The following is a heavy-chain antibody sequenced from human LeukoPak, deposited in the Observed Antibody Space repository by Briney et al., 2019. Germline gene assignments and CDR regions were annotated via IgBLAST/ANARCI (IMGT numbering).Heavy chain of an antibody. V-gene: IGHV5-51*01. CDR3: ARLYRNDVPDAFYI. Sequence: GESLKISCKGSGYSFTSYWIGWVRQMPGKGLEWMGIIYPGDSDTRYSPPFQGQVTISADKSISPPYLQWSSLKASDTAMYYCARLYRNDVPDAFYIWGQGTMVTVSS. CDR2: IYPGDSDT. D-gene: IGHD1-1*01. J-gene: IGHJ3*02. CDR1: GYSFTSYW.